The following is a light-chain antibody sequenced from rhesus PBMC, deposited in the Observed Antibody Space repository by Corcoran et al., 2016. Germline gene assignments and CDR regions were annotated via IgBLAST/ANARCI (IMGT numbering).Light chain of an antibody. Sequence: DIQMTQSPSSLSASVGDRVTITCRASQTISSYLAWYQQKPGKVPKLLIYAASSLESGVPSRFSGSGSGTEFTLTLSSLQPEDFAAYYCQQNNSHPPPFGPGTKLDIK. J-gene: IGKJ3*01. CDR3: QQNNSHPPP. CDR1: QTISSY. V-gene: IGKV1-44*02. CDR2: AAS.